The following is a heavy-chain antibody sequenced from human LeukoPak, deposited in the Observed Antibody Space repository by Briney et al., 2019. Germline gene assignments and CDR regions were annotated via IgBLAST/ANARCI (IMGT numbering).Heavy chain of an antibody. CDR2: ISSSSSAI. Sequence: GGSLRLSCVASGFIFSDYNMNWVRQAPGKGPEWVSYISSSSSAIYYADSVKGRLTISRDNAKNSLYLQMSSLRAEDTAVYYCARIGAYWGRGTLVTVSS. CDR1: GFIFSDYN. D-gene: IGHD4/OR15-4a*01. V-gene: IGHV3-48*01. CDR3: ARIGAY. J-gene: IGHJ4*02.